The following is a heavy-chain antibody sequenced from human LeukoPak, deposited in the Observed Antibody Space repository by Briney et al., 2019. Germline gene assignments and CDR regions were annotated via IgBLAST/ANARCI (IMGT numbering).Heavy chain of an antibody. V-gene: IGHV5-10-1*01. CDR3: ARPGYYYDSSGYRDNWFDP. CDR1: GYSFTSYW. CDR2: IDPSDSYT. D-gene: IGHD3-22*01. Sequence: GESLKISCKGSGYSFTSYWISWVRQMPGKGLEWLGRIDPSDSYTNYSSSFQGHVTISADKSISTAYLQWSSLKASDTAMYYCARPGYYYDSSGYRDNWFDPWGQGTLVTVSS. J-gene: IGHJ5*02.